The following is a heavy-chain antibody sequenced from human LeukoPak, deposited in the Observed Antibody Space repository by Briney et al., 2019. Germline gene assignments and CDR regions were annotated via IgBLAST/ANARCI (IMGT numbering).Heavy chain of an antibody. D-gene: IGHD3-10*01. J-gene: IGHJ4*02. V-gene: IGHV3-21*01. Sequence: GGSLRLSCAASGFTFSSYSMSWVRQAPGKGLEWVSSISSSSSYIYDADSGRFRFTISKYNATNSLYLQMNSLRAEDTAVYYCARDHYYGSGSYYWWGQGTLVTVSS. CDR2: ISSSSSYI. CDR3: ARDHYYGSGSYYW. CDR1: GFTFSSYS.